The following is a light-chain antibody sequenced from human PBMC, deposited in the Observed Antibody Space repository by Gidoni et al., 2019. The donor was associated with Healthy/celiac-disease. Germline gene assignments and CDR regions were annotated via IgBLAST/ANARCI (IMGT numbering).Light chain of an antibody. CDR2: GAS. J-gene: IGKJ5*01. V-gene: IGKV3-15*01. CDR1: QSVSSN. Sequence: EIVMTPSPATLSVSPGERATISCRASQSVSSNLAWYQQKPGQAPRLLIYGASTRATGIPARFSGSGSGTEFTLTISSLQSEDFAVYYCQQYNNWLITFGQGTRLEIK. CDR3: QQYNNWLIT.